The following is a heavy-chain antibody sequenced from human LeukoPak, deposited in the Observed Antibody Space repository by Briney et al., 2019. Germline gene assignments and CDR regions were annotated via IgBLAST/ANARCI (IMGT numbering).Heavy chain of an antibody. D-gene: IGHD2-2*01. V-gene: IGHV3-23*01. Sequence: GGSLRLSCAASGYTFSTYAMSWVRQAPGKGLEWGSAIGGSGVSTYYADSVQGRVTISRDNSKNTLYLQINSLRAEDTAVYYCARHIVVVPAAFRFDYWGQGTLVTVSS. CDR1: GYTFSTYA. J-gene: IGHJ4*01. CDR2: IGGSGVST. CDR3: ARHIVVVPAAFRFDY.